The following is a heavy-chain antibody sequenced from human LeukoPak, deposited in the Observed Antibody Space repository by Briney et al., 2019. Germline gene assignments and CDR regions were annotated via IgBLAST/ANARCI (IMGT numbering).Heavy chain of an antibody. CDR2: ISSDSTTI. J-gene: IGHJ6*03. Sequence: PGGSLRLSCAASGFTFSSYSMNWVRQAPGKGLEWVSYISSDSTTIYYADSVKGRFTISRDNAKNSLYLQMNSLRAEDTAVYYCARENLLGWYQEESYYYYYMDVWGKGTTVTISS. V-gene: IGHV3-48*01. CDR1: GFTFSSYS. CDR3: ARENLLGWYQEESYYYYYMDV. D-gene: IGHD6-19*01.